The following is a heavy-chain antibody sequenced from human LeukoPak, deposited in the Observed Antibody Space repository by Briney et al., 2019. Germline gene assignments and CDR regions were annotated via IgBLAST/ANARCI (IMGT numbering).Heavy chain of an antibody. CDR3: ARDLDCSGGSCYLSNYYMDV. CDR2: INPNSGGT. Sequence: ASVKVSCKASGYTFTSYGISWVRQAPGQGLEWMGWINPNSGGTNYAQKFQGRVTMTRDTSISTAYMELSRLRSDDTAVYYCARDLDCSGGSCYLSNYYMDVWGKGTTVTVSS. CDR1: GYTFTSYG. J-gene: IGHJ6*03. D-gene: IGHD2-15*01. V-gene: IGHV1-2*02.